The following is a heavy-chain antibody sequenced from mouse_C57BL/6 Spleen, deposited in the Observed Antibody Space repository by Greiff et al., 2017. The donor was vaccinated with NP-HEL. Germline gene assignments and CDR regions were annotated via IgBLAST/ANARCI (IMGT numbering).Heavy chain of an antibody. CDR3: AREHYDYDAYAMDY. D-gene: IGHD2-4*01. CDR1: GYSITSGYY. Sequence: EVKLLESGPGLVKPSQSLSLTCSVTGYSITSGYYWNWIRQFPGNKLEWMGYISYDGSNNYNPSLKNRISITRDTSKNQFFLKLNSVTTEDTATYYCAREHYDYDAYAMDYWGQGTSVTVSS. CDR2: ISYDGSN. V-gene: IGHV3-6*01. J-gene: IGHJ4*01.